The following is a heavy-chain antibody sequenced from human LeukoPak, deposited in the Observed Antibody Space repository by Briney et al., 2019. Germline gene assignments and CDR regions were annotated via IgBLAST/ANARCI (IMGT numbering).Heavy chain of an antibody. CDR3: ARGYDYGDYVGDFDY. D-gene: IGHD4-17*01. CDR2: VSVYNSNT. CDR1: GYTFTSYP. J-gene: IGHJ4*02. V-gene: IGHV1-18*01. Sequence: VASVKVSCKASGYTFTSYPISWVRQAPGQGLEWMGWVSVYNSNTKYAQNVQGRVTMTTDRSTSTAYMELRSLRSDDTAVYYCARGYDYGDYVGDFDYWGRGTLVTVSS.